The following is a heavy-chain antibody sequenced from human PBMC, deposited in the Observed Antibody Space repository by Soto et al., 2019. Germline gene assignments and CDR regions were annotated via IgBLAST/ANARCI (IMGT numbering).Heavy chain of an antibody. CDR3: ASSGYCSGGSCPRYYYYYYMDV. Sequence: QVQLVQSGAEVKKPGASVKVSCKASGYTFTSYAMHWVRQAPGQRLEWMGWINAGNGNTKYSQKFQGRVTITRDTSASTAHMELSSLRSEDTAVYYCASSGYCSGGSCPRYYYYYYMDVWGKGTTVTVSS. D-gene: IGHD2-15*01. CDR2: INAGNGNT. J-gene: IGHJ6*03. CDR1: GYTFTSYA. V-gene: IGHV1-3*01.